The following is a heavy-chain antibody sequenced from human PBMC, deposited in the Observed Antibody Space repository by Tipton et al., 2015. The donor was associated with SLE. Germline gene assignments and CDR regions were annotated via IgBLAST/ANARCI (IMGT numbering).Heavy chain of an antibody. J-gene: IGHJ4*02. V-gene: IGHV4-4*09. Sequence: TLSLTCTVSGGSISSHYWSWIRQPPGKGLEWIGYIYTSGSTNYNPSLKSRVTISVDTSKNQFSLKLSSVTAADTAVYYCAREEWSNIVGAYSTLTLGYWGQGTLVTVSS. D-gene: IGHD1-26*01. CDR1: GGSISSHY. CDR3: AREEWSNIVGAYSTLTLGY. CDR2: IYTSGST.